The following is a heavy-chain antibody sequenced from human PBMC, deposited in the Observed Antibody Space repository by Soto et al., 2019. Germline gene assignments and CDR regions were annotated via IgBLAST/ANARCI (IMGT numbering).Heavy chain of an antibody. J-gene: IGHJ6*02. Sequence: PSETLSLTCPVSDGSISSGGYYWSWIRQHPGKGLEWIGYIYYSGSTYYNPSLKSRVTISVDTSKNQFSLKLSSVTAADTAVYYCARDHADYYYGMDVWGQGTTVTVS. V-gene: IGHV4-31*03. CDR3: ARDHADYYYGMDV. CDR2: IYYSGST. CDR1: DGSISSGGYY. D-gene: IGHD6-25*01.